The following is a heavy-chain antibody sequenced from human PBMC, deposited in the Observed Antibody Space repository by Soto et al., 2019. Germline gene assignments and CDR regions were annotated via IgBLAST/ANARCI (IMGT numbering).Heavy chain of an antibody. CDR1: GDSNLNGGHY. J-gene: IGHJ4*02. D-gene: IGHD4-17*01. CDR2: ILISGNT. V-gene: IGHV4-31*03. Sequence: SETLSLTCTLSGDSNLNGGHYCTWIRQHPGKRLEWIGRILISGNTHYNPALKSRLTFSLDTAKNQFSLRLTSVTAADTAIYSCARDTYGGMLDFWGPGTLVTVSS. CDR3: ARDTYGGMLDF.